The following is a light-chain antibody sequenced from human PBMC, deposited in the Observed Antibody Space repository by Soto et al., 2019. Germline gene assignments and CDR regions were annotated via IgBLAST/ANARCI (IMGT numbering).Light chain of an antibody. J-gene: IGKJ1*01. Sequence: EIVMTQSPATQSLSXGYTVTLYCXASQSVSTTLAWYQQKPGQAPRLLIYGASNRATGIPDRFSGSGSGTDFTLTISRLEPEDFAVYYCQQYGSSPWTFGQGTKVDIK. CDR1: QSVSTT. CDR2: GAS. V-gene: IGKV3-20*01. CDR3: QQYGSSPWT.